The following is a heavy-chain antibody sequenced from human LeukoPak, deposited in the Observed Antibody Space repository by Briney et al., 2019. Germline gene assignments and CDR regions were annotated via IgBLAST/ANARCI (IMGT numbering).Heavy chain of an antibody. CDR2: ISSSSSTI. V-gene: IGHV3-48*04. J-gene: IGHJ4*02. CDR3: ARAPYGDYFY. D-gene: IGHD4-17*01. Sequence: GSLRLSCAASGFTFSSYSMNWVRQAPGKGLEWVSYISSSSSTIYYADSVKGRFTISRDNAKNSLYLQMNSLRAEDTAVYYCARAPYGDYFYWGQGTLVTVSS. CDR1: GFTFSSYS.